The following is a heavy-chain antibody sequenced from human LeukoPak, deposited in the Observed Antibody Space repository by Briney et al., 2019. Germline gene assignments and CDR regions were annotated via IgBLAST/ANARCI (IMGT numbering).Heavy chain of an antibody. CDR2: ISSSSGAI. V-gene: IGHV3-48*02. Sequence: GGSLRLSCVASGFTLSSYSMNWVRQAPGKGLEWVSDISSSSGAIYYADSVKGRFTISRDNAKNSLYLQMNSLRDEDTAVYYCARGGRDGKGHFDYWGQGTLVTVSS. J-gene: IGHJ4*02. CDR1: GFTLSSYS. D-gene: IGHD3/OR15-3a*01. CDR3: ARGGRDGKGHFDY.